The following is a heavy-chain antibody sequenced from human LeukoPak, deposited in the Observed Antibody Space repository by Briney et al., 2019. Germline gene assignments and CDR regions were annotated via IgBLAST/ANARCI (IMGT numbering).Heavy chain of an antibody. Sequence: ASVKVSCKAYGGTFSSYAISWVRQAPGQWLEWMGGIIPIFGTANYAQKFQGRVTITADESTSTAYMERSSLRSEDTAVYYCARDRSEYNWNYIAFDFWGQGTLVTVSS. CDR2: IIPIFGTA. J-gene: IGHJ4*02. D-gene: IGHD1-7*01. CDR3: ARDRSEYNWNYIAFDF. V-gene: IGHV1-69*13. CDR1: GGTFSSYA.